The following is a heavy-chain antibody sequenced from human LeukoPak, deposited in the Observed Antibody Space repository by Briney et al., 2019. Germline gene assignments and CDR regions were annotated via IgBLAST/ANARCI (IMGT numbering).Heavy chain of an antibody. D-gene: IGHD3-10*01. J-gene: IGHJ6*02. CDR2: IYSGGST. CDR3: ARIVRGPYYYGMDV. V-gene: IGHV3-66*01. CDR1: GFTVSTNY. Sequence: QSGGSLRLSCAGSGFTVSTNYMCWVRQAPGKGLEWVSIIYSGGSTYYADSVKGRFTISRDNAKNTLYLQMNSLRAEDTAVYYCARIVRGPYYYGMDVWGQGTTVTVSS.